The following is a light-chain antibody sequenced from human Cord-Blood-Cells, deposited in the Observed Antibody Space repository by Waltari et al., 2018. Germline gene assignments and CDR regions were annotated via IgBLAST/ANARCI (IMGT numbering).Light chain of an antibody. J-gene: IGKJ2*01. Sequence: DIESTQSPATLSLSPGDRATLSCSASQSVSSSYLAWYQQKPGQAPRLLIYGASSRATGIPDSFSGSGSGTDFTLTISRLEPEDFAVYYCQQYGSSPRGYTFGQGTKLEIK. CDR2: GAS. V-gene: IGKV3-20*01. CDR3: QQYGSSPRGYT. CDR1: QSVSSSY.